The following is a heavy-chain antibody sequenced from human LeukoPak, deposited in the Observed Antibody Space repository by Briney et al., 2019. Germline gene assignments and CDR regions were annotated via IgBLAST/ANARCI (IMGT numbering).Heavy chain of an antibody. Sequence: PGGSLRLSCAASGFTFSSYEMNWVRQAPGKGLEWVSYISSSGSTIYYADSVKGRFTISRDNAKNSLYLQMNSLRAEDTAVYYCARETSYYYDSTGDAFEIWGQGTMVTVSS. CDR1: GFTFSSYE. J-gene: IGHJ3*02. CDR2: ISSSGSTI. V-gene: IGHV3-48*03. D-gene: IGHD3-22*01. CDR3: ARETSYYYDSTGDAFEI.